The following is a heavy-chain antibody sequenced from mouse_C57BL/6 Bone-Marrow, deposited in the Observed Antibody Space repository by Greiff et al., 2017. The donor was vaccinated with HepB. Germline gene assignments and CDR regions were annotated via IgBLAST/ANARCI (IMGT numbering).Heavy chain of an antibody. Sequence: EVKLMESGGGLVQSGRSLRLSCATSGFTFSDFYMEWVRQAPGKGLEWIAASRNKANDYTTEYSASVKGRFIVSRDTSQSILYLQMNALRAEDTAIYYCARDAHGDYYAMDYWGQGTSVTVSS. V-gene: IGHV7-1*01. CDR3: ARDAHGDYYAMDY. J-gene: IGHJ4*01. D-gene: IGHD1-1*01. CDR1: GFTFSDFY. CDR2: SRNKANDYTT.